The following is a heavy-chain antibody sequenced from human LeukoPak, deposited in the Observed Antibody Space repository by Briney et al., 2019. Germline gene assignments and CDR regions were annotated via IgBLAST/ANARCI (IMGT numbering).Heavy chain of an antibody. CDR2: IIPILGIA. CDR3: ARDMGYCSSTSCYRIDYYYYYGMDV. Sequence: GASVKVSCKASGGTFSSYTISWVRQAPGQGLEWMGRIIPILGIANYAQKFQGRVTITADKSTSTAYIELSSLRSEDTAVYYCARDMGYCSSTSCYRIDYYYYYGMDVWGQGTTVTVSS. V-gene: IGHV1-69*04. CDR1: GGTFSSYT. J-gene: IGHJ6*02. D-gene: IGHD2-2*01.